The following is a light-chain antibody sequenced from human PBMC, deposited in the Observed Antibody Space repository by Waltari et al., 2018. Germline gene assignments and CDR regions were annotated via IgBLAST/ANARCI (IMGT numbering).Light chain of an antibody. Sequence: DVVLTQSPQSLRVTLGQPASISCRSRQSLVHSDGNTYLTWMQQRTGQSPRRLIYEVSNRDAAAPDSLSGGGAGTEFSLIIIRGVAQDVGAYYCIQRTHYPPWTFGEGTKVEIK. CDR2: EVS. V-gene: IGKV2-30*02. CDR3: IQRTHYPPWT. J-gene: IGKJ1*01. CDR1: QSLVHSDGNTY.